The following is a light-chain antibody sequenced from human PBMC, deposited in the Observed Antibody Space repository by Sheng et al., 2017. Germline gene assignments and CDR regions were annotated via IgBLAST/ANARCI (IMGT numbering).Light chain of an antibody. J-gene: IGKJ4*01. CDR1: QNVNTY. Sequence: EIVLTQSPATLSLSPGERATLSCRASQNVNTYLAWYQQKPGQAPRLLIYDASNRATGVPDRFSGSGSGTDFTLTISGLEPEDFAVYFCQQYGSSPLTFGGGSKVEIK. V-gene: IGKV3-20*01. CDR2: DAS. CDR3: QQYGSSPLT.